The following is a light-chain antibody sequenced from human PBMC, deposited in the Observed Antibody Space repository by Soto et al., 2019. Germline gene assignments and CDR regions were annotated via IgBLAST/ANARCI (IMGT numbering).Light chain of an antibody. CDR1: QSVSSSF. CDR3: HQYSSSRRT. J-gene: IGKJ1*01. V-gene: IGKV3-20*01. Sequence: EIELTQSPGALSLSPGESVSVSCRASQSVSSSFLAWYQQKPGQAPRLLIYGASNRAAGIPDRFSGSGSGTDFTLTISRLEPEDFAVYYCHQYSSSRRTFGQGTKVDI. CDR2: GAS.